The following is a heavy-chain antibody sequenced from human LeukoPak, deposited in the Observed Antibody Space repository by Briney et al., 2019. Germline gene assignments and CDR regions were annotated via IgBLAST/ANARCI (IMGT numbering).Heavy chain of an antibody. V-gene: IGHV3-23*01. D-gene: IGHD2-2*01. J-gene: IGHJ6*02. CDR3: AKDPGYCSVTICPNYYYYGMDG. Sequence: PGGSLRLSCAASGFTFSSDAMSWVRQAPGKGLEWVSSISGSGGSTHYADSVKGRFTISRDNSKNTLYLQMNSLRAEDTAVYFCAKDPGYCSVTICPNYYYYGMDGWGQGTTVTVSS. CDR2: ISGSGGST. CDR1: GFTFSSDA.